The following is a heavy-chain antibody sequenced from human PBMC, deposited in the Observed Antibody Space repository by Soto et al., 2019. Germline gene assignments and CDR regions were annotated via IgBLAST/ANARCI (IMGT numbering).Heavy chain of an antibody. CDR1: GFTFSSYG. CDR3: AKDNTDTGFDY. Sequence: GGSLRLSCAASGFTFSSYGMHWVRQAPGKGLEWVAVISYDGSNKYYADSVKGRFTISRDNSKNTLYLQMNSLRAEDTAVYYCAKDNTDTGFDYWGQGTLVTVSS. CDR2: ISYDGSNK. D-gene: IGHD2-8*02. V-gene: IGHV3-30*18. J-gene: IGHJ4*02.